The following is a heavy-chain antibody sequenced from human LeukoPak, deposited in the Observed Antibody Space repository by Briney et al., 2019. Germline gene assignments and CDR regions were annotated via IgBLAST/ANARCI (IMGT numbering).Heavy chain of an antibody. V-gene: IGHV3-74*01. CDR2: INSDGSST. J-gene: IGHJ3*02. Sequence: GGSLRLSCAASGFTFSSYLMHWVRQAPGKGLVWVSRINSDGSSTSYADSVKGRFTISRDNAKNTLYLQMNSLRAEDTAVYYCARALCGGDCYGLDDAFDIWGQGTMVTVSS. D-gene: IGHD2-21*02. CDR3: ARALCGGDCYGLDDAFDI. CDR1: GFTFSSYL.